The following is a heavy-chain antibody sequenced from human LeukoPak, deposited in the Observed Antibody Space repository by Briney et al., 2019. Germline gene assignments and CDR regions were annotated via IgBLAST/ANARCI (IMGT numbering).Heavy chain of an antibody. CDR2: IYYSGST. CDR1: GGSISTYY. D-gene: IGHD5-24*01. Sequence: SETLSLTCTVSGGSISTYYWSWIRQPPGKGLEWIGYIYYSGSTNYNPSLKSRVTISVDTSENQFSLKLSSVTAADTAVYYCARGRPGRDGYNYFDYWGQGTLVTVSS. CDR3: ARGRPGRDGYNYFDY. J-gene: IGHJ4*02. V-gene: IGHV4-59*01.